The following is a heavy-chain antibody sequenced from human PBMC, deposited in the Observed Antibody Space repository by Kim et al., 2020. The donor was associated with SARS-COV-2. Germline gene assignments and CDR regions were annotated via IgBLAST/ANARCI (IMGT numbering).Heavy chain of an antibody. CDR2: IIPIFGTA. CDR3: ARGFQTTYYDSSGYYPTFGY. J-gene: IGHJ4*02. CDR1: GGTFSSYA. Sequence: SVKVSCKASGGTFSSYAISWVRQAPGQGLEWMGGIIPIFGTANYAQKFQGRVTITADESTSTAYMELSSLRSEDTAVYYCARGFQTTYYDSSGYYPTFGYWGQGTLVTVSS. V-gene: IGHV1-69*13. D-gene: IGHD3-22*01.